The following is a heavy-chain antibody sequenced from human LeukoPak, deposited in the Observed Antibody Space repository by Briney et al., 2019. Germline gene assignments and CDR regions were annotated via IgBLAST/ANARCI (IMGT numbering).Heavy chain of an antibody. CDR1: GFTFSDYY. CDR2: ISSSGSTI. V-gene: IGHV3-11*04. Sequence: GGSLRLSCAASGFTFSDYYMSWIRQAPGKGLEWVSYISSSGSTIYYADSVKGRFTISRDNAKNSLYLQMNSLGAEDTAVYYCARDPVYDYSNYFDYWGQGTLVTVSS. J-gene: IGHJ4*02. CDR3: ARDPVYDYSNYFDY. D-gene: IGHD4-11*01.